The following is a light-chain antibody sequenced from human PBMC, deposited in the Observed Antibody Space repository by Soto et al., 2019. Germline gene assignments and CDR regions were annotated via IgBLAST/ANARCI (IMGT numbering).Light chain of an antibody. CDR2: DAY. V-gene: IGKV1-5*01. Sequence: DIQMTQSPSILSASVGDRVTITCRASQSIRSWLAWYQQKPGKAPKLLIYDAYSLESGVPSRFSGRRSGTECNLTIAGLQPEDFATYYCQQYESYSPLTFGGGTKVEIK. CDR3: QQYESYSPLT. J-gene: IGKJ4*01. CDR1: QSIRSW.